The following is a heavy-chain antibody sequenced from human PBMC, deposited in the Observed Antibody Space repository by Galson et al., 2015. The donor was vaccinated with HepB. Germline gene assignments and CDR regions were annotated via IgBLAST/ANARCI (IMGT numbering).Heavy chain of an antibody. J-gene: IGHJ4*02. CDR1: GFTFNSYS. D-gene: IGHD3-9*01. Sequence: SLRLSCAASGFTFNSYSMNWVRQAPGKGLEWVSSISSSGNYIYYADSVKGRFTISRDNAKNSLYLQMNSLRAEDTAVYYCAKSYSRYFDWLEDCWGQGTLVTVSS. V-gene: IGHV3-21*01. CDR2: ISSSGNYI. CDR3: AKSYSRYFDWLEDC.